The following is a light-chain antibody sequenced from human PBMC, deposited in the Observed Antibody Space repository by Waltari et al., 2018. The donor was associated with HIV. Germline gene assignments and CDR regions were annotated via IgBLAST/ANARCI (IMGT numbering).Light chain of an antibody. CDR1: SSDVGGYKY. Sequence: QSALTQPPSASGSPGQSVTISCTGSSSDVGGYKYVSWYQQHPGKAPKRIISEVTKRPSGVPDRFSGSKSGNTASLTVSGLQAEDEADYFCTSYAGSFKGVVFGGGTKLTVL. J-gene: IGLJ2*01. CDR2: EVT. CDR3: TSYAGSFKGVV. V-gene: IGLV2-8*01.